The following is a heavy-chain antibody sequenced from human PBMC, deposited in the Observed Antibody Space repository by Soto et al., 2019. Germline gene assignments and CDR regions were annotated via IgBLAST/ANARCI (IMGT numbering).Heavy chain of an antibody. J-gene: IGHJ6*02. Sequence: QLQLHESGPGLVKPSETLSLTCTVSGASVSSSSYYWGWIRQPPGKGLEWIGSIYYSGCTYYNPSLKSRVTISVDTSKNQFSLKLSSVTAADTAVYYCARLNAGTTYYYYGMDVWGQGTTVTVSS. CDR1: GASVSSSSYY. CDR2: IYYSGCT. D-gene: IGHD1-7*01. CDR3: ARLNAGTTYYYYGMDV. V-gene: IGHV4-39*01.